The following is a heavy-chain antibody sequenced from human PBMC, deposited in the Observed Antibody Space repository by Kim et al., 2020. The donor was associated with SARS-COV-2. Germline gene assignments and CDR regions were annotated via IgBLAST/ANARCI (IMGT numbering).Heavy chain of an antibody. Sequence: SVKGRFTISRDNSKNTLYLQMNSLRAEDTAVYYCAKVKIHSNHYYYGMDVWGQGTTVTVSS. J-gene: IGHJ6*02. V-gene: IGHV3-30*02. D-gene: IGHD6-13*01. CDR3: AKVKIHSNHYYYGMDV.